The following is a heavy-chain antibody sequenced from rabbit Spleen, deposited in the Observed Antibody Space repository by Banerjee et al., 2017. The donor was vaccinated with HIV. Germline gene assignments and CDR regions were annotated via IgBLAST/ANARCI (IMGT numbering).Heavy chain of an antibody. D-gene: IGHD1-1*01. CDR2: INAVTGKA. Sequence: QEQLKETGGGLVQPGGSLTLSCKASGIDFSSYGISWVRQAPGKGLEWIACINAVTGKAVYASWAKGRFTFSKTSSTTVTLQVTSLTAADMATYFCARRDGSVDYSYYGFNLWGPGTLVTVS. J-gene: IGHJ4*01. V-gene: IGHV1S45*01. CDR3: ARRDGSVDYSYYGFNL. CDR1: GIDFSSYG.